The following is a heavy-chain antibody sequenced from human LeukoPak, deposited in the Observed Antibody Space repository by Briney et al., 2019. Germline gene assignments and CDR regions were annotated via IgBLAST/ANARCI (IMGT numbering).Heavy chain of an antibody. CDR3: ARPVTMVRGVTEGGFDY. D-gene: IGHD3-10*01. CDR2: IYPGDSDT. V-gene: IGHV5-51*01. CDR1: GYSFTSYW. J-gene: IGHJ4*02. Sequence: GESLKISCKGSGYSFTSYWIGWVRQIPGKGLEWMGIIYPGDSDTRYSPSFQGQVTISADKSISTAYLQWSSLKASDTAMYYCARPVTMVRGVTEGGFDYWGQGTLVTVSS.